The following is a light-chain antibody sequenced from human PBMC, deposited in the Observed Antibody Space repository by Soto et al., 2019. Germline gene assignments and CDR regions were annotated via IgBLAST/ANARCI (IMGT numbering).Light chain of an antibody. CDR2: DAS. CDR3: QQSFSSPPLT. J-gene: IGKJ4*01. Sequence: EIEMGQSASRLSASVGCIFTVSWLFSQSISSLLAWYQQKPGRAPKLLIYDASSLQSGVPSRFSGSGSGTDFTLTISSLQPEDFATYYCQQSFSSPPLTFGGGTKVDIK. CDR1: QSISSL. V-gene: IGKV1-39*01.